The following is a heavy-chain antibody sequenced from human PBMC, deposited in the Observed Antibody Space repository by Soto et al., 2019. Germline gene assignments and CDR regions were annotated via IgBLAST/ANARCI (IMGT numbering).Heavy chain of an antibody. D-gene: IGHD1-1*01. CDR1: GFSFTSYG. CDR2: ISAYSGNA. CDR3: ARRRSGTCYEAFDI. J-gene: IGHJ3*02. Sequence: QAQLVQSGAEVKKPGASVKVSCKASGFSFTSYGFSWVRQAPGQGLELMGWISAYSGNAKYEEKIQDRVTMTTDTATSTVYMEVRRLRSDDPAVYYCARRRSGTCYEAFDIWGQGTMVTVSS. V-gene: IGHV1-18*04.